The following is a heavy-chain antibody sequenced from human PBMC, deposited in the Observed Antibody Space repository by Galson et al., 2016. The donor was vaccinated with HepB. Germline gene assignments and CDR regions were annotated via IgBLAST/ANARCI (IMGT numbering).Heavy chain of an antibody. J-gene: IGHJ4*02. CDR2: INHRGST. CDR1: GGSFSGYS. D-gene: IGHD3-3*01. V-gene: IGHV4-34*01. Sequence: ETLSLTCAVYGGSFSGYSWSWIRQPPGKGLEWIGEINHRGSTYYNPSLKSRITISVDTSKKQFSLKFNSMTAADTAVFYCARVAGRFTVFGVDWGTHRGAGPYLDSWGQGTLVTVSS. CDR3: ARVAGRFTVFGVDWGTHRGAGPYLDS.